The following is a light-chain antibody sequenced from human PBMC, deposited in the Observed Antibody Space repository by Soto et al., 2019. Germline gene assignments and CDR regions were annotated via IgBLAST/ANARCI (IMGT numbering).Light chain of an antibody. CDR2: GAS. CDR1: ETVSGSS. J-gene: IGKJ1*01. V-gene: IGKV3-20*01. Sequence: VLTQSPGTLSLSPGAIATLSCRASETVSGSSLAWYQQKPGQAPRLLIYGASSRATGIPDRFSGSGSGTDFTLTISRLEPQDFAVYYRKQYGSSRTFGQGTKGDIK. CDR3: KQYGSSRT.